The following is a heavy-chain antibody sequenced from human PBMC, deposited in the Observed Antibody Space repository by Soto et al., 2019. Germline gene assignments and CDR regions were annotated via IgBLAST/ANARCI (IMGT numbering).Heavy chain of an antibody. CDR3: ARDLYDFWSGYSVGGDYYYYGMDV. CDR2: INPSGGST. D-gene: IGHD3-3*01. J-gene: IGHJ6*02. CDR1: GYTFTSYY. Sequence: SVKVSCKASGYTFTSYYMHWVRQAPVQGLEWMGIINPSGGSTSYSQKFQGRVTMTRDTSTSTVYMELSSLRSEDTAVYYCARDLYDFWSGYSVGGDYYYYGMDVWGQGTTVTVSS. V-gene: IGHV1-46*01.